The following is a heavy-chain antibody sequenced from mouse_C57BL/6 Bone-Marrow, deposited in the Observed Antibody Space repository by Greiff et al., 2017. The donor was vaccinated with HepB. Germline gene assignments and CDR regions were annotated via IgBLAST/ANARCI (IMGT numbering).Heavy chain of an antibody. CDR3: ARRGLYYGNSYD. CDR1: GYTFTSYW. J-gene: IGHJ2*01. CDR2: IHPNSGST. D-gene: IGHD1-1*01. Sequence: QVQLQQPGAELVKPGASVKLSCKASGYTFTSYWMHWVKQRPGQGLEWIGMIHPNSGSTNYNEKFKSKATLTVDKSSSTAYMQRSRLASEDSAVYYCARRGLYYGNSYDWGQGTTLTVSS. V-gene: IGHV1-64*01.